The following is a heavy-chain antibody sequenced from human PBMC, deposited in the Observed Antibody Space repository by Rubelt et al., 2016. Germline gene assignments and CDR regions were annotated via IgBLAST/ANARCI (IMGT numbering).Heavy chain of an antibody. J-gene: IGHJ3*02. CDR2: ISAYNGNT. Sequence: VRQAPGQGLEWMGWISAYNGNTNYAQKLQGRVTMTTDTSTSTAYMELRSLRSDDTAVYYCARRRYYYDSSGYRVTAFDIWGQGTMVTVSS. CDR3: ARRRYYYDSSGYRVTAFDI. D-gene: IGHD3-22*01. V-gene: IGHV1-18*01.